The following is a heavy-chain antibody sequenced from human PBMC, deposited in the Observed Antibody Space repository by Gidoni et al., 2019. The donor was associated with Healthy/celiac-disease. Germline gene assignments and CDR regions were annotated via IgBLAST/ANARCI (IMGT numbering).Heavy chain of an antibody. V-gene: IGHV3-23*01. J-gene: IGHJ4*02. Sequence: EVQLLESGGGLVQPGGSLRLSCAASGFTFSSYAMSWVRQAPGKGLEWVSAISGSGGSTYYADSVKGRFTISRDNSKNTLYPQMNSLRAEDTAVYYCAKDRPLYYDFWSGYFDYWGQGTLVTVSS. D-gene: IGHD3-3*01. CDR1: GFTFSSYA. CDR3: AKDRPLYYDFWSGYFDY. CDR2: ISGSGGST.